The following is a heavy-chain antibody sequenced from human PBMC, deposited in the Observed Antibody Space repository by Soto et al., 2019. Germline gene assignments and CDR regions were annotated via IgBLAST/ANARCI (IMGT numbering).Heavy chain of an antibody. D-gene: IGHD3-22*01. V-gene: IGHV4-59*01. CDR3: ARESSGDFDY. CDR2: IYDSERT. J-gene: IGHJ4*02. Sequence: SETLSLTCAVSGASIRSDYWSWIRQIPGRGLEWIGYIYDSERTNYNPSLRSRVTISVDTSKNQFSLKLSSVTAADTAVYYCARESSGDFDYWGQGTLVTVPQ. CDR1: GASIRSDY.